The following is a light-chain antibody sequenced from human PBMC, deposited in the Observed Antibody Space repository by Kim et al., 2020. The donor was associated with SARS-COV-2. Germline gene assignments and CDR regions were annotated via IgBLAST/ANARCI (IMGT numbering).Light chain of an antibody. V-gene: IGLV2-11*03. CDR2: GVF. J-gene: IGLJ2*01. CDR3: CSYTGSYTLVV. CDR1: SSDVGGYNY. Sequence: SVTISCPGTSSDVGGYNYVSWYQQHPGKAPKLMIYGVFKRPSGVPDRFSGSKSGNSASLTISGLQAEDEADYYCCSYTGSYTLVVFGGGTQLTVL.